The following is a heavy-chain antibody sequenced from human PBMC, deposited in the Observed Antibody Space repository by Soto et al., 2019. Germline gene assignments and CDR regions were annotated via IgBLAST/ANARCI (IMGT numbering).Heavy chain of an antibody. V-gene: IGHV2-5*01. J-gene: IGHJ1*01. CDR1: GFSLSTSGVG. D-gene: IGHD6-6*01. CDR2: IYWNDDK. CDR3: AHKEYSSSSPFFHH. Sequence: SGPTLVNPTQTLTLTCTFSGFSLSTSGVGVGWIRQPPGKALELLALIYWNDDKRYSPSLKSRLTSTKDTSKNQVVLTMTNMYPVDTATYYCAHKEYSSSSPFFHHWGQGTLVNVSS.